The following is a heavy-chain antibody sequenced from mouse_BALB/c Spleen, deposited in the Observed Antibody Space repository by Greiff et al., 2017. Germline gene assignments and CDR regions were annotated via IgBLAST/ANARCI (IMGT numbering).Heavy chain of an antibody. V-gene: IGHV2-9*02. J-gene: IGHJ3*01. D-gene: IGHD3-3*01. CDR3: ARDAGPGFAY. CDR1: GFSLTSYG. CDR2: IWAGGST. Sequence: QVQLKESGPGLVAPSQSLSITCNVSGFSLTSYGVHWVRQPPGKGLEWLGVIWAGGSTNYNSALMSRLSISKDNSKSQVFLKMNSLQTDDTAMYYCARDAGPGFAYWGQGTLVTVSA.